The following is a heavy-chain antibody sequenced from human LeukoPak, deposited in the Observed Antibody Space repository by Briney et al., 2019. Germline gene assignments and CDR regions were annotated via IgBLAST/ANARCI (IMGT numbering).Heavy chain of an antibody. CDR3: ARDQGP. CDR2: IEQDGSEK. J-gene: IGHJ5*02. Sequence: GGSLRLSCVASGFTFSSHWMSWVRQAPGKGLEWVANIEQDGSEKYYLDSVKGRFTISRDNAKNSLYLQMNSLRAEDTALYYCARDQGPWGQGTLVTVSS. V-gene: IGHV3-7*03. CDR1: GFTFSSHW.